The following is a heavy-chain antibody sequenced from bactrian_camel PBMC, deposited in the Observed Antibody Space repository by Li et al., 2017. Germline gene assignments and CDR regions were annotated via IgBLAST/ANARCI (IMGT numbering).Heavy chain of an antibody. CDR2: IESDGSNT. V-gene: IGHV3S6*01. CDR3: ATPLLTSNYVRVFNY. D-gene: IGHD4*01. J-gene: IGHJ4*01. CDR1: GDTIGRHC. Sequence: HVQLVESGGGSVQVGGSLRLSCVASGDTIGRHCMGWFRQIPDKEREGVAGIESDGSNTYYADSVKGRFTISRDNAKNTVYLQMNSLESEDTALYYCATPLLTSNYVRVFNYWGQGTQVTVS.